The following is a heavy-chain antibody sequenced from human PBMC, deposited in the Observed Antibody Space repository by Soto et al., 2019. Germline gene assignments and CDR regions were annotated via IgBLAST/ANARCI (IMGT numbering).Heavy chain of an antibody. CDR2: TAYPGTT. V-gene: IGHV4-59*01. CDR3: ARDMHAAFTHCFHP. D-gene: IGHD2-15*01. CDR1: GRGITSYH. J-gene: IGHJ5*02. Sequence: SETLPLTWVVAGRGITSYHWSWVRQFPRTGLYSIPSTAYPGTTTYTPSLQLRVTLSMDTSKYHLSLKLSSMSEADTAVYYCARDMHAAFTHCFHPWGQGTLVTVSS.